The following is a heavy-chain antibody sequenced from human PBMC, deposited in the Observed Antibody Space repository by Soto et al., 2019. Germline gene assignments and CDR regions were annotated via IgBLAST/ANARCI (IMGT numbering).Heavy chain of an antibody. Sequence: QVQLVESGGGVVQPGRSLRLSCAASGFTFSSYGMHWVRQAPGKGLEWVAVIWYDGSNKYYADSVKGRFTISRDNSKNTLYLQMNSLRAEDTAVYYCERLGYCSSTSCYYFDYWGQGTLVTVSS. V-gene: IGHV3-33*01. CDR1: GFTFSSYG. D-gene: IGHD2-2*03. CDR2: IWYDGSNK. J-gene: IGHJ4*02. CDR3: ERLGYCSSTSCYYFDY.